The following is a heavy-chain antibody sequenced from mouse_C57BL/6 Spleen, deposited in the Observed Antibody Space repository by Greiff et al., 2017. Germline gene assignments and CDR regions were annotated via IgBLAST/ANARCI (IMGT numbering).Heavy chain of an antibody. V-gene: IGHV1-82*01. CDR2: IYPGDGDT. CDR3: ARGYYGSSDFDY. CDR1: GYAFSSSW. Sequence: VKLMESGPELVKPGASVKISCKASGYAFSSSWMNWVKQRPGKGLEWIGRIYPGDGDTNYNGKFKGKATLTADKSSSTAYMQLSSLTSEDSAVYFCARGYYGSSDFDYWGQGTTLTVSS. D-gene: IGHD1-1*01. J-gene: IGHJ2*01.